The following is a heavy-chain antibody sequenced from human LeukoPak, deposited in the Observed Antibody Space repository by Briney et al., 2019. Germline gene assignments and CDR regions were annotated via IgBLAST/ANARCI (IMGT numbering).Heavy chain of an antibody. Sequence: GGSLRLPCAASGFTVSSNYMSWVRQAPGKGLEWVSVIYSGGSTYYADSVKGRFTISRDNAQNSLFLQLNSLRAEDTAVYYCARDPYSSGWYKDAFDIWGQGTMVTVSS. J-gene: IGHJ3*02. CDR2: IYSGGST. V-gene: IGHV3-53*01. D-gene: IGHD6-19*01. CDR3: ARDPYSSGWYKDAFDI. CDR1: GFTVSSNY.